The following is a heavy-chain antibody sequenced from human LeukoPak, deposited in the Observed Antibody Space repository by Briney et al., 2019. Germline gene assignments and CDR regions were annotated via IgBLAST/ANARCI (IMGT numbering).Heavy chain of an antibody. CDR1: GGSISSYY. D-gene: IGHD3-10*01. J-gene: IGHJ6*03. Sequence: SETLSLTCTVSGGSISSYYWSWIRQPAGKGLEWIGSIYHSGSTYYNPSLKSRVTISVDTSKNQFSLKLSSVTAADTAVYYCARIITMVRGVILGPYYYYMDVWGKGTTVTVSS. V-gene: IGHV4-4*07. CDR3: ARIITMVRGVILGPYYYYMDV. CDR2: IYHSGST.